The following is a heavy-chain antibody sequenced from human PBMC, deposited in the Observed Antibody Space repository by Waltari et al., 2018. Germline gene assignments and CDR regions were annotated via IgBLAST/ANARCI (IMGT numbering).Heavy chain of an antibody. Sequence: QVQLQESGPGLVRPSAPLSLTCTVSGGPVSGYYWSWIRQPAGQGLEWIGRIYPSVYTSGSTNYNPSLTSRVTISLDTSKSQLSLRLSSVTVADTAVYFCAREREGAAFFDFWGQGILVTVSS. D-gene: IGHD2-15*01. J-gene: IGHJ4*02. CDR2: IYPSVYTSGST. CDR3: AREREGAAFFDF. V-gene: IGHV4-4*07. CDR1: GGPVSGYY.